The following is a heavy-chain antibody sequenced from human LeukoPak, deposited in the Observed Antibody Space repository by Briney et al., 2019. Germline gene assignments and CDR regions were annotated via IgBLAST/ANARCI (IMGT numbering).Heavy chain of an antibody. CDR1: GFTFSGFI. D-gene: IGHD3-10*01. J-gene: IGHJ3*02. CDR2: VTSKTNSYAT. V-gene: IGHV3-73*01. CDR3: AAGITLVRGGTFDI. Sequence: GGSLRLSRAASGFTFSGFIIHWVRQAPGKGLEWIGRVTSKTNSYATAYAASVKGRFTVSRDDSKKTAYLQMNSLKTEDTAVYYCAAGITLVRGGTFDIWGQGTMVIVSS.